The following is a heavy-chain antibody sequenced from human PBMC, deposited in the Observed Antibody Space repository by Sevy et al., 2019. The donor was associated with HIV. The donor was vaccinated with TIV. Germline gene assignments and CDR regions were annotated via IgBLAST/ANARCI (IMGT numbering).Heavy chain of an antibody. V-gene: IGHV1-8*01. J-gene: IGHJ6*02. CDR1: GYTFTSYD. Sequence: GESLKISCKASGYTFTSYDINWVRQATGQGLEWMGWMNPNSGNTGYAQKFQGRVTMTRNTSISTAYMELSSLRSEDTAVYYCARGLGSELSSSWYVPVLYYYYGMDVWGQGTTVTVSS. D-gene: IGHD6-13*01. CDR3: ARGLGSELSSSWYVPVLYYYYGMDV. CDR2: MNPNSGNT.